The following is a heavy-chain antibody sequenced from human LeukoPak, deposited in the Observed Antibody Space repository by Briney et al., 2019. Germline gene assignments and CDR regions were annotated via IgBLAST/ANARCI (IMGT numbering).Heavy chain of an antibody. D-gene: IGHD2-8*01. CDR2: ISESSSFI. V-gene: IGHV3-21*01. CDR3: ARQRGYCSSGVCRGWFDP. J-gene: IGHJ5*02. Sequence: GGSLRLSCAASGFTFRNYNMNWVRQAPGKGPEWVSSISESSSFIQYADSLKGRFAISRDNAKNSLYLQMNSLRAEDTAVYYCARQRGYCSSGVCRGWFDPWGQGTLVTVSS. CDR1: GFTFRNYN.